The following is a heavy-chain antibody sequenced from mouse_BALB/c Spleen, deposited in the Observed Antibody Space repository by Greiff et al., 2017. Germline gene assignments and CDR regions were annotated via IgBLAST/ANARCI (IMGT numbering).Heavy chain of an antibody. Sequence: VQLQQSGPGLVQPSQSLSITCTVSGFSLTSYGVHWVRQSPGKGLEWLGVIWSGGSTDYNAAFISRLSISKDNSKSQVFFKMNSLQANDTAIYYCARAYYRYPYAMDYWGQGTSVTVSS. J-gene: IGHJ4*01. V-gene: IGHV2-2*02. CDR2: IWSGGST. D-gene: IGHD2-14*01. CDR3: ARAYYRYPYAMDY. CDR1: GFSLTSYG.